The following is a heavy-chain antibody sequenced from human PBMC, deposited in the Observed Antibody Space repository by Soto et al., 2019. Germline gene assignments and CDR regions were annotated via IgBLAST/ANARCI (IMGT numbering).Heavy chain of an antibody. CDR1: GGTFSSYA. J-gene: IGHJ4*02. V-gene: IGHV1-69*13. CDR3: ASRFYGSGSYYNK. D-gene: IGHD3-10*01. Sequence: ASVQVSCKASGGTFSSYAISWVRQAPGQGLEWMGGIIPIFGTANYAQKFQGRVTITADESTSTAYMELSSLRSEDTAVYYCASRFYGSGSYYNKWGQGTLVTVSS. CDR2: IIPIFGTA.